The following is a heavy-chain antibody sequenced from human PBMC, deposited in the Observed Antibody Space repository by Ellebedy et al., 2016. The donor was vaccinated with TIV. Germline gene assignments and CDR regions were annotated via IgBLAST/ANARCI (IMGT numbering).Heavy chain of an antibody. V-gene: IGHV4-39*01. CDR2: IYYSGST. J-gene: IGHJ6*02. CDR3: ARSLRFRSRYYGMDV. D-gene: IGHD3-3*01. CDR1: GGSISSSSYY. Sequence: SETLSLXXTVSGGSISSSSYYWGWIRQPPGKGLEWIGSIYYSGSTYYNPSLKSRVTISVDTSKNQFSLKLSSVTAADTAVYYCARSLRFRSRYYGMDVWGQGTTVTVSS.